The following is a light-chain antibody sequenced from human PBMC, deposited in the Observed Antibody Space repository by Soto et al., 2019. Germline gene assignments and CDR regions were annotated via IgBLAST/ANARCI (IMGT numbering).Light chain of an antibody. CDR1: QTVNTY. CDR2: AAS. J-gene: IGKJ1*01. CDR3: QQGYSNRWT. Sequence: DIQMTQSPSSLSASIGDRVTITCRASQTVNTYLHWYQQKPGKAPKLLIYAASNLQSGVPSRFSGSGSGTNFTLSLNSLQPEDFATYYCQQGYSNRWTLGQGTNVDIK. V-gene: IGKV1-39*01.